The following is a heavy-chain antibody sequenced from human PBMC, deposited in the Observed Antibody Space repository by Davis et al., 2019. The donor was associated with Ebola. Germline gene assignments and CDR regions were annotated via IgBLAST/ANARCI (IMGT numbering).Heavy chain of an antibody. Sequence: GESLKISCAASGFTFSSYAMHWVRQAPGKGLEWVAVISYDGSNKYYADSVKGRFTISRDNSKNTLYLQMNSLRAEDTAVYYCARDPEVTPVWYFDLWAVAPWSLSPQ. V-gene: IGHV3-30-3*01. J-gene: IGHJ2*01. CDR2: ISYDGSNK. CDR3: ARDPEVTPVWYFDL. D-gene: IGHD4-23*01. CDR1: GFTFSSYA.